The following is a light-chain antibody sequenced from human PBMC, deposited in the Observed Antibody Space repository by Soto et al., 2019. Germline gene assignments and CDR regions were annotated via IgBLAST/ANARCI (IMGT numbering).Light chain of an antibody. CDR2: VAS. J-gene: IGKJ1*01. CDR3: QRVNSAPWT. V-gene: IGKV1-27*01. CDR1: QGISTH. Sequence: DIQMTQSPSSLSASVGDRVTITCRARQGISTHLAWYQQQPRKVPKLLIYVASTLQSGVPSRFSGSGSGTDFTLTISSLQPEDVATYYCQRVNSAPWTFGQETKVRI.